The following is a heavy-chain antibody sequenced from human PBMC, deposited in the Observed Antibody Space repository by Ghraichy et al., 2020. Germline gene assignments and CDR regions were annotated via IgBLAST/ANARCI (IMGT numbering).Heavy chain of an antibody. CDR3: ARGQLPPMDV. CDR1: GGSFSGYY. J-gene: IGHJ6*02. CDR2: INHSGST. V-gene: IGHV4-34*01. Sequence: SETLSLTCAVYGGSFSGYYWSWIRQPPGKGLEWIGEINHSGSTNYNPSLKSRVTISVDTSKNQFSLKLSSVTAADTAVYYCARGQLPPMDVWGQGTTVTVSS. D-gene: IGHD1-7*01.